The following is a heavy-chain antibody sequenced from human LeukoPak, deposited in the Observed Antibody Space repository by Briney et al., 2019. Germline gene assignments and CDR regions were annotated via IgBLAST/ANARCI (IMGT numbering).Heavy chain of an antibody. CDR3: ARGGIPTGPYYYFYYIDL. CDR1: GFTFSRNV. D-gene: IGHD3-10*01. CDR2: ISYDGNNK. V-gene: IGHV3-30*01. J-gene: IGHJ6*03. Sequence: GSSLRLSCAASGFTFSRNVMHWVRQAPGKGLEWEALISYDGNNKIYAGSVKGRFTISRDNSKNTLYMQMNSLSGEYAAVYSCARGGIPTGPYYYFYYIDLWGKGTAVTVSS.